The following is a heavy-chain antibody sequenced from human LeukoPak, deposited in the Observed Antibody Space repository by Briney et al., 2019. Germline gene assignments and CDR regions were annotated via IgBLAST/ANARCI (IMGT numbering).Heavy chain of an antibody. CDR3: ARVTGDYGGWFDP. CDR2: IYYSGST. V-gene: IGHV4-39*01. Sequence: SETLSLTCTVSGGSISSSSYYWGWIRQPPGKGLEWIGSIYYSGSTYYNPSLKSRVTISVDTSKNQFSLKLSSVTAADTAVYYCARVTGDYGGWFDPWGQGTLVTVSS. J-gene: IGHJ5*02. D-gene: IGHD4-17*01. CDR1: GGSISSSSYY.